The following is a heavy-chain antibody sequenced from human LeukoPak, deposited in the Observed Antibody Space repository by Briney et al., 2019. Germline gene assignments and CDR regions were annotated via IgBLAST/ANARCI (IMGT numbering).Heavy chain of an antibody. V-gene: IGHV1-18*01. CDR3: ARLPTIVAHAWTHQPFDP. Sequence: ASVKVSCKASGYTFINYGIGWVRQAPGQGLEWMGWISPYNGKTKYAQNLQGRVTMDTSTSTAYMDLRSLTFDDTAVYYCARLPTIVAHAWTHQPFDPWGQGTLVIVSS. D-gene: IGHD3-22*01. J-gene: IGHJ5*02. CDR2: ISPYNGKT. CDR1: GYTFINYG.